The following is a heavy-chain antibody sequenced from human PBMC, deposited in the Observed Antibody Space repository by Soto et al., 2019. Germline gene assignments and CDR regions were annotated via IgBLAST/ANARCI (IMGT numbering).Heavy chain of an antibody. Sequence: GGSLRLSCAASGFTFSSYAMHWVRQAPGKGLEWVAVISYDGSNKYYADSVKGRFTISRDNSKNTLYLQMNSLRAEDTAVYYCARADVVAVAVFYYFDYWGQGTLVTVSS. CDR2: ISYDGSNK. CDR3: ARADVVAVAVFYYFDY. CDR1: GFTFSSYA. J-gene: IGHJ4*02. D-gene: IGHD6-19*01. V-gene: IGHV3-30-3*01.